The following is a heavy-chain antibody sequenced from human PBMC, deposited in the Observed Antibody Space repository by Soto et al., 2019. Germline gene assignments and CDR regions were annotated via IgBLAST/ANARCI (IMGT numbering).Heavy chain of an antibody. Sequence: QVQLVQSGAEVKKPGSSVKVSCKASGGTFSTHAISWVRQAPGQGLEWLGGIIPTLGTPNYAQKFQGRVTGNADEYTSTAYMELSRLKSEDTAVYYCARAAFRSGYYGYYYGMGVWGQGAAVNV. CDR1: GGTFSTHA. V-gene: IGHV1-69*01. CDR2: IIPTLGTP. CDR3: ARAAFRSGYYGYYYGMGV. D-gene: IGHD3-3*01. J-gene: IGHJ6*02.